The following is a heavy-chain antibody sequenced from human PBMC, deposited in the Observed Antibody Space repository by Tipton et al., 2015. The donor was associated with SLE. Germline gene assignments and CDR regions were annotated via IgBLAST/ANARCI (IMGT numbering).Heavy chain of an antibody. J-gene: IGHJ6*02. V-gene: IGHV4-31*03. CDR2: IYYSGST. D-gene: IGHD3-10*01. Sequence: TLSLTCTVSGGSISSGGYYWSWIRQHPGKGLEWIGYIYYSGSTYYNPSLKSRVTISVDTSKNQFSLKLSSVTAADTAVYYCARVDYYGSGDYYYGMDVWGQGTTVTVSS. CDR1: GGSISSGGYY. CDR3: ARVDYYGSGDYYYGMDV.